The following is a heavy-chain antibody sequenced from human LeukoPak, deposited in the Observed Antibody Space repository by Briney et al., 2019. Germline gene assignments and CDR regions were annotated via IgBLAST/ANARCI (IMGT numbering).Heavy chain of an antibody. J-gene: IGHJ4*02. V-gene: IGHV1-69*13. CDR1: GYTFTRWN. Sequence: ASVKVSCKASGYTFTRWNFSWVRQAPGQGLEWMGGIIPIFGTANYAQKFQGRVTITADESTSTAYMELSSLRSEDTAVYYCAREKAQYSGYDYGSLDYWGQGTLVTVSS. CDR2: IIPIFGTA. CDR3: AREKAQYSGYDYGSLDY. D-gene: IGHD5-12*01.